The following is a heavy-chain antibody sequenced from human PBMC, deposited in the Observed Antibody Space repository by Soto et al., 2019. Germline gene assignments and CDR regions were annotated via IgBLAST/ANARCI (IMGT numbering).Heavy chain of an antibody. D-gene: IGHD1-26*01. Sequence: SETLSLTCTVSGGSISSSSYYWGWIRQPPGKGLEWIGSIYYSGSAYYNPSLKSRVTISVDTSKNQFSLKLSSVTAADTAVYYCARRGSYPFFDYWGQGTLVTVSS. V-gene: IGHV4-39*07. CDR2: IYYSGSA. J-gene: IGHJ4*02. CDR3: ARRGSYPFFDY. CDR1: GGSISSSSYY.